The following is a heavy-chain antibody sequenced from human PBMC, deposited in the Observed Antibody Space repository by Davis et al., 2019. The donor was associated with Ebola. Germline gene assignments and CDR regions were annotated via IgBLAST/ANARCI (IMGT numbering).Heavy chain of an antibody. CDR3: ARQGDSSGFPPYYGLDV. CDR1: GFTFSSYW. D-gene: IGHD3-22*01. J-gene: IGHJ6*02. V-gene: IGHV3-74*01. CDR2: INSDGSST. Sequence: GESLKISCAASGFTFSSYWMHWVRQAPGKGLVWVSRINSDGSSTNYADSVRGRFTISRDNAKNSLYLQLNSLRADDTAVYYCARQGDSSGFPPYYGLDVWGQGTTVTVSS.